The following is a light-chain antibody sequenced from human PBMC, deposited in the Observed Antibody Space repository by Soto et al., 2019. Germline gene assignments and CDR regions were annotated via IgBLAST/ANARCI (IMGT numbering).Light chain of an antibody. Sequence: VLAQSPGTLSLAPGERGTLSWRARQSVGSNLAWYQQRPGQAPRLLIYGASSRATGIPDSFSGNGSGTDFTLTISRLEPEDFAVYYCQQYAGSRWTFGQGTKVDIK. J-gene: IGKJ1*01. V-gene: IGKV3-20*01. CDR1: QSVGSN. CDR3: QQYAGSRWT. CDR2: GAS.